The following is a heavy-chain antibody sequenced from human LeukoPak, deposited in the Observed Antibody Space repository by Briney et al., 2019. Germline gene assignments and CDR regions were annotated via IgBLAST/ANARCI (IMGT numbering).Heavy chain of an antibody. CDR1: GFTFSSHS. CDR2: ISSSGTYI. Sequence: GGSLRLSYAASGFTFSSHSMNWVRQAPGKGLEWVSSISSSGTYIYYADSVKGRFTISRDNANNSLYLQMNSLRAEDTVVYYCVGWDWGQGTLVTVSS. CDR3: VGWD. V-gene: IGHV3-21*01. J-gene: IGHJ4*02.